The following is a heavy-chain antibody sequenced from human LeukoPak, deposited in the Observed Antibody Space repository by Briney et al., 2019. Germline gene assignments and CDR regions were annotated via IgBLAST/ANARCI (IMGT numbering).Heavy chain of an antibody. CDR1: GYSFTGHY. V-gene: IGHV1-2*02. CDR2: INPKSGGT. Sequence: ASVKVSCKASGYSFTGHYMHWVRQASGQGLEWKGWINPKSGGTNYAQKVQGRVTMTADTSTSTAFMELRSLRSDDTAVYYCARDRIVGAEDDAFHFWGQGTMVTVSS. D-gene: IGHD1-26*01. J-gene: IGHJ3*01. CDR3: ARDRIVGAEDDAFHF.